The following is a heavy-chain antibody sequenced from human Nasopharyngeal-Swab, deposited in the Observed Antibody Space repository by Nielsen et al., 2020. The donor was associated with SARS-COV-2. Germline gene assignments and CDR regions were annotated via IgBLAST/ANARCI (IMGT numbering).Heavy chain of an antibody. CDR1: GGTFSSYA. V-gene: IGHV1-69*06. CDR2: IIPMFGTA. Sequence: SVKVSCKASGGTFSSYAISWVRQAPGQGLEWMGWIIPMFGTANYAQNFQGRVTITADKSTSTAYMDLSSLKSEDTAVYYCARGDTDYYYYGLDVWGQGTTVTVSS. CDR3: ARGDTDYYYYGLDV. J-gene: IGHJ6*02. D-gene: IGHD5-18*01.